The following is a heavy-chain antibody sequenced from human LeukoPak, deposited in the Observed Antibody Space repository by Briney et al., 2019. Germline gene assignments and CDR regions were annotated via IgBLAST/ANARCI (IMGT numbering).Heavy chain of an antibody. CDR1: GGSISSYH. CDR3: GRERDYYYGMDV. J-gene: IGHJ6*01. CDR2: IYTSGST. V-gene: IGHV4-4*07. Sequence: SETLSLTCTVSGGSISSYHRSWVRQPAEKGLEWIGRIYTSGSTSYNPSLKRRVTMSVDTSKNQFSLKFTSVTAADTAVYYCGRERDYYYGMDVWGQGTTVTVSS.